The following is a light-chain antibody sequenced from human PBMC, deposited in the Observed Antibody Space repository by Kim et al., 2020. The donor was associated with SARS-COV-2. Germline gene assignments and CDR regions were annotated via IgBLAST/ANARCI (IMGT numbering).Light chain of an antibody. CDR1: NIGSKS. V-gene: IGLV3-21*04. J-gene: IGLJ1*01. CDR2: YDS. Sequence: SYELTQPPSVSVAPGKTARITCGGNNIGSKSVNWYQQKPGQAHVLVIYYDSDRPSGIPERFAGSNSGNTATLTISRVEAGDEADYYCPVWDSTSAHYVFGAGPKVPV. CDR3: PVWDSTSAHYV.